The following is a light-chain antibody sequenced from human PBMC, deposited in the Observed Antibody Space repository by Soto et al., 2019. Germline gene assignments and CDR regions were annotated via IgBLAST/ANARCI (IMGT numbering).Light chain of an antibody. Sequence: EIVLTQSPGTLSLSPGERATLSCRASQSVSSNSLAWYQQRPGQAPRLLIYGASSRATDIPDRFSGSGSGSGTDFTLTITGLEPEDVAVYYCQQYISSPWTFGQGTKVDIK. V-gene: IGKV3-20*01. CDR2: GAS. CDR3: QQYISSPWT. CDR1: QSVSSNS. J-gene: IGKJ1*01.